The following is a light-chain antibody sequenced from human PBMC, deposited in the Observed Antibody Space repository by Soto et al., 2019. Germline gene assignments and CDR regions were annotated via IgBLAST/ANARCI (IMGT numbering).Light chain of an antibody. Sequence: DVQMTQSPSSLSASVGDSVTITCRASQSVFNNLSWFQQRPGKGPKLLIYDASSLHAGVPSRFSGSGYGTDFTLTISTVQPEDSAIYYCHQNSSTPLTFGGGTRVELK. CDR1: QSVFNN. CDR3: HQNSSTPLT. CDR2: DAS. V-gene: IGKV1-39*01. J-gene: IGKJ4*01.